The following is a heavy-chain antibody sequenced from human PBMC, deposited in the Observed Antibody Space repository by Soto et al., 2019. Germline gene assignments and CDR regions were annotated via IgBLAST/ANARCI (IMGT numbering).Heavy chain of an antibody. V-gene: IGHV3-23*01. CDR1: GFTFSSYA. Sequence: GSLRLSCAASGFTFSSYAMSWVRQAPGEGLEWVSAISGSGGSTYYADSVKGRFTISRDTSKTTLYLQMNSLRAEDTAVYYCAKDHYDILPGYFAPWGQGTRVTVSS. CDR3: AKDHYDILPGYFAP. CDR2: ISGSGGST. D-gene: IGHD3-9*01. J-gene: IGHJ5*02.